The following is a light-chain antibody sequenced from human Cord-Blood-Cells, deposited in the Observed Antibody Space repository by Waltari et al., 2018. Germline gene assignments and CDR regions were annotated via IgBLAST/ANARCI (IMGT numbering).Light chain of an antibody. J-gene: IGKJ2*03. V-gene: IGKV1-5*03. CDR1: QSISSW. Sequence: DIQMTKSPSTLSASVGDRVTITCRASQSISSWLAWYQQKPGKAPKLRIYKASSLESGVPSRFGGSGSGTEFTLTISSLQPDDFATYYCQQYNSYSYSFGQGTKLEIK. CDR2: KAS. CDR3: QQYNSYSYS.